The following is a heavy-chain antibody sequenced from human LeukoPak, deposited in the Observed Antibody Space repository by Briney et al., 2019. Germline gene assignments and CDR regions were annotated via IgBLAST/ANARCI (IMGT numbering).Heavy chain of an antibody. CDR1: GFTFSSHA. J-gene: IGHJ4*02. Sequence: GGSLRLSCAASGFTFSSHAMNWVRQAPGKGLEWVSVVCGSSDYTHYADSVKGRFTISRDNSKNTLYLQMSSLRAEDTAVYYCVKEAGGFDYWGQGTLVTVSP. D-gene: IGHD1-14*01. V-gene: IGHV3-23*01. CDR3: VKEAGGFDY. CDR2: VCGSSDYT.